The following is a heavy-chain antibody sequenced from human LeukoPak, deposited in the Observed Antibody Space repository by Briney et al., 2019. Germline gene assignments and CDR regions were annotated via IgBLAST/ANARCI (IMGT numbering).Heavy chain of an antibody. CDR3: ASSTTPDYYYYYYMDV. CDR1: RGTLSSYA. J-gene: IGHJ6*03. CDR2: IIPICGTA. V-gene: IGHV1-69*05. Sequence: SVKVSCKASRGTLSSYAISWVRPAPGQELEWMGGIIPICGTANYAQKFQGRVTITTDESTSTAYMELSSLRSEDTAVYYCASSTTPDYYYYYYMDVWGKGTTVTVSS. D-gene: IGHD1-26*01.